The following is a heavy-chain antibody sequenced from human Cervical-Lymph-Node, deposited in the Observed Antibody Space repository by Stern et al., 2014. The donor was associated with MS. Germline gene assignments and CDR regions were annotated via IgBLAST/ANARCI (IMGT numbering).Heavy chain of an antibody. CDR1: GGSFSMDT. D-gene: IGHD6-13*01. V-gene: IGHV1-69*01. Sequence: QVQLVQSGAEVKKPGSSVKVSCKASGGSFSMDTISWVRQAPGQGLEWMGGLNSMFGTSNYAQKFQGRVTTTADESTSTAYMELTSVRSEDTAVYFCARDQGGIADSWGQGTLVIVSS. CDR3: ARDQGGIADS. CDR2: LNSMFGTS. J-gene: IGHJ4*02.